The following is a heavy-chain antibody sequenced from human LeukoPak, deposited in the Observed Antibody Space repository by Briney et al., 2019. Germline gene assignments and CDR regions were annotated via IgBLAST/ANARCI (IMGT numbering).Heavy chain of an antibody. CDR3: ARVKASSTSWTFDQ. CDR1: GGSTNSYY. J-gene: IGHJ4*02. Sequence: SETLSLTCSVSGGSTNSYYWSWIRQSGGKGLEWIGRIYSSGSTVYNPSLNSRLTMSIDTSEHQFSLTLKSVTATDTAVYYCARVKASSTSWTFDQWGQGALVTVSS. V-gene: IGHV4-4*07. D-gene: IGHD2-2*01. CDR2: IYSSGST.